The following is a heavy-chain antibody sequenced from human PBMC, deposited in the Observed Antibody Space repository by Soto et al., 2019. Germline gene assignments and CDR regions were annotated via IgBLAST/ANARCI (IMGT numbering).Heavy chain of an antibody. CDR3: ARGYCSSTSCLGNWFDP. CDR1: GGSFSGYY. D-gene: IGHD2-2*01. J-gene: IGHJ5*02. CDR2: INHSGST. V-gene: IGHV4-34*01. Sequence: PSETLSLTCAVYGGSFSGYYWSWIRQPPGKGLEWIGEINHSGSTNYNPSLKGRVTISVDTSKNQFSLKLSSVTAADTAVYYCARGYCSSTSCLGNWFDPWGQGTLVTVSS.